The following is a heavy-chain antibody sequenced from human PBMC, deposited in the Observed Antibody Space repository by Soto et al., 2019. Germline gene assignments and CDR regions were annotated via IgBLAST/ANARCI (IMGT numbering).Heavy chain of an antibody. CDR1: GYIFINYG. J-gene: IGHJ5*02. Sequence: GASVKVSCKASGYIFINYGITWVRQAPGQGLEWMGWISGYNGNTKYADKLQGRVTMTTDTSTTTAYMELRSLRSDDTAVYYCARDEVPDDNWLERWGQGTLVKVS. CDR3: ARDEVPDDNWLER. D-gene: IGHD2-2*01. CDR2: ISGYNGNT. V-gene: IGHV1-18*01.